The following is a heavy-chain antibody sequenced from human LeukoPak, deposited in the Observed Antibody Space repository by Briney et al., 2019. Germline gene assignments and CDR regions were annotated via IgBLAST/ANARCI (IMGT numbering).Heavy chain of an antibody. CDR2: INHSGST. V-gene: IGHV4-34*01. Sequence: SETLSLTCAVYGGSFSGYYWSWIRQPPGKGLEWIGEINHSGSTNYNPSLKSRVTISVDTSKNQFSLKLSSVTAEDTAVYYCARDKTTVTLFDYWGQGILVTVSS. J-gene: IGHJ4*02. D-gene: IGHD4-17*01. CDR1: GGSFSGYY. CDR3: ARDKTTVTLFDY.